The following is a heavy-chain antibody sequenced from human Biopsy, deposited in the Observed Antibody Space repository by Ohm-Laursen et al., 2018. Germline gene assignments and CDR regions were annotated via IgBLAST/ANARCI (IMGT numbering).Heavy chain of an antibody. D-gene: IGHD3-22*01. CDR2: IFYRGST. J-gene: IGHJ5*02. CDR3: ARDYDTSGYYYVS. Sequence: GTLSLTCTVSGGSFTGHYWSWIRQPPGKGLEWIGSIFYRGSTHYKPSFKSRVNISVDTSKNQFSLKLNSVTAADTAVYYCARDYDTSGYYYVSWGQGTLVTVSS. CDR1: GGSFTGHY. V-gene: IGHV4-59*04.